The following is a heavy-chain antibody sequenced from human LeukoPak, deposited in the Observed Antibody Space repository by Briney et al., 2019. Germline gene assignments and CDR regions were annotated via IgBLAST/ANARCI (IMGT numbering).Heavy chain of an antibody. CDR1: GFTFSSYG. Sequence: GGSLRLSCAASGFTFSSYGMHWVRQAPGKGLEWVAFIRYDGSNKYYADSVKGRSTISRDNSKNTLYLQMNSLRAEDTAVYYCAKAGHCSSTSCLYYYYGMDVWGQGTTVTVSS. CDR2: IRYDGSNK. CDR3: AKAGHCSSTSCLYYYYGMDV. D-gene: IGHD2-2*01. J-gene: IGHJ6*02. V-gene: IGHV3-30*02.